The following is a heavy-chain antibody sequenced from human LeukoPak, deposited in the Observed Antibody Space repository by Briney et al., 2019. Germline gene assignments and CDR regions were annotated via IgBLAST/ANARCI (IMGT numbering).Heavy chain of an antibody. CDR1: GFTFSSYS. CDR3: ASLAAGTGAFDI. Sequence: GGSLRLSCAASGFTFSSYSMNWVRQAPGKGLEWVSSISSSSSYIYYADSVKGRFTISRDNAKNSLYLQMNSLRAEDTAVYYCASLAAGTGAFDIWGQGTMVTVSS. CDR2: ISSSSSYI. D-gene: IGHD6-13*01. J-gene: IGHJ3*02. V-gene: IGHV3-21*04.